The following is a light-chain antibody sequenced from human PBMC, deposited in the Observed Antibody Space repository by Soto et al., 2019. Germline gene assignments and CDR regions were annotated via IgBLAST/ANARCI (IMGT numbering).Light chain of an antibody. CDR3: QQYNSDSRT. CDR1: QSISAW. Sequence: DIQMTQSPSTLSTSVGDRVTITCRASQSISAWLAWYQEKPGKDPKLLIYKASSLESGAPSRFSRSGSGTEFTLTMSSLQPDGFATYYCQQYNSDSRTFGQGTKVEIK. J-gene: IGKJ1*01. V-gene: IGKV1-5*03. CDR2: KAS.